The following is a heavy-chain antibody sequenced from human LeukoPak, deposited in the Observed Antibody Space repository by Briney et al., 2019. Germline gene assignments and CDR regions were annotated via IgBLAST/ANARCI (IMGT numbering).Heavy chain of an antibody. CDR1: GFTFSTYS. V-gene: IGHV3-21*01. CDR3: ARVMTTVTKAFDY. CDR2: ISSGSSYI. D-gene: IGHD4-17*01. Sequence: GGSLRLSCAASGFTFSTYSMNWVRQAPGKGLEWVSSISSGSSYIYYADSVRGRFTISRDNAKNSLYLQMNSLRAEDTAVYYCARVMTTVTKAFDYWGQGTLVTVSS. J-gene: IGHJ4*02.